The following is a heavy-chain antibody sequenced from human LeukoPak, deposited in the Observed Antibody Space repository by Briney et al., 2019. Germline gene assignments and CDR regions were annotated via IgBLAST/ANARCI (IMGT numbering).Heavy chain of an antibody. CDR3: ARGNDYGDYVDHY. V-gene: IGHV4-34*01. CDR2: INHSGST. Sequence: SETLSLTCAVYGGSFSGYYWSWLRQPPGKGLEWTGEINHSGSTNYNPSLKSRVTISVDTSKNQFSLKLSSVTAADTAVYYCARGNDYGDYVDHYWGQGTLVTVSS. CDR1: GGSFSGYY. J-gene: IGHJ4*02. D-gene: IGHD4-17*01.